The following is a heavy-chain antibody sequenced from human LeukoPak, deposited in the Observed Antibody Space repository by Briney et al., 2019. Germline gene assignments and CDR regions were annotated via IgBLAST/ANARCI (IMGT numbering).Heavy chain of an antibody. CDR3: AKFGSNYDFWSGYYTGGVVDDY. CDR2: INDNGSTR. Sequence: TGGSLRLSCGASGFTFSNYAMSWVRQAPGKGLEWVSGINDNGSTRFYAASVKGRFTISRDNSKNTLYLQMNGLRAEDTAVYYCAKFGSNYDFWSGYYTGGVVDDYWGQGTLVTVSS. CDR1: GFTFSNYA. J-gene: IGHJ4*02. V-gene: IGHV3-23*01. D-gene: IGHD3-3*01.